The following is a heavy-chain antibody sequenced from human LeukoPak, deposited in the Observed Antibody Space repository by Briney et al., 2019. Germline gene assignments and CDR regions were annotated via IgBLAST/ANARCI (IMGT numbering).Heavy chain of an antibody. CDR1: GSIFSNYE. CDR3: ARDARGDTIDY. Sequence: GGSLRLSCAATGSIFSNYEMTWVREAPGKVLEWVSYISGSGSTIYYADSVKGRFTISRDNAKNSLYLQMNSLRAEDTAVYYCARDARGDTIDYWGQGTLVAVSS. CDR2: ISGSGSTI. V-gene: IGHV3-48*03. J-gene: IGHJ4*02. D-gene: IGHD3-10*01.